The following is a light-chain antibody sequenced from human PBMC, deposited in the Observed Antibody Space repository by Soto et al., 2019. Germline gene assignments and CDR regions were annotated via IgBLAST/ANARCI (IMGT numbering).Light chain of an antibody. CDR2: VAS. CDR3: QQSYGTPIT. Sequence: DIQMTQSPSTLSASVGDRVTITCRASKSISTWVAWYQQKPGKAPNLLIYVASSLQSEVPSRFSGSGSGTDFTLTITSLQPEDFATYYCQQSYGTPITFGQGTRLEIK. V-gene: IGKV1-39*01. CDR1: KSISTW. J-gene: IGKJ5*01.